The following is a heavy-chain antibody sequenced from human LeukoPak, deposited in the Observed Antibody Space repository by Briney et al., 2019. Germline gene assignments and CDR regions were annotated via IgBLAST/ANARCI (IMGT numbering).Heavy chain of an antibody. J-gene: IGHJ3*02. CDR3: ARRFKFWSSNAFDI. CDR1: GGSISSSSYY. V-gene: IGHV4-39*07. Sequence: PSETLSLTCTVSGGSISSSSYYWGWIRQPPGKGLEWIGEINHSGSTNYNPSLKSRVTISVDTSKNQFSLKLSSVTAADTAVYYCARRFKFWSSNAFDIWGQGTMVTVSS. D-gene: IGHD3-3*01. CDR2: INHSGST.